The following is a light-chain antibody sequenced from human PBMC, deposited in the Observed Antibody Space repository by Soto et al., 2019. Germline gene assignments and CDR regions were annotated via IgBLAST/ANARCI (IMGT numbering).Light chain of an antibody. Sequence: DIQMTQSPSTLSASIGDRVTITCRASQNLDNWLAWFQQKPGKAPKVLIYKVSNLESGVPARFSGSGSGPEFTLSISRLQTADFATYYCQQYRSPSWTFGQGTKVEVK. V-gene: IGKV1-5*03. CDR3: QQYRSPSWT. CDR1: QNLDNW. J-gene: IGKJ1*01. CDR2: KVS.